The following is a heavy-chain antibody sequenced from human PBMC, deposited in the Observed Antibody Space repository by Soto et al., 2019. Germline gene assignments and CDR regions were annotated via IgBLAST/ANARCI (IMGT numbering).Heavy chain of an antibody. Sequence: PSETLSLTCAVSGGSISSSNWWSWVRQPPGKGLEWIGEIYHSGSTNYNPSLKSRVTISVDKSKNQFSLKLSSVAAADTAVYYCARSLRGDYGHYVYYYGIDVWDQGTTVTVS. D-gene: IGHD4-17*01. J-gene: IGHJ6*02. CDR3: ARSLRGDYGHYVYYYGIDV. CDR1: GGSISSSNW. V-gene: IGHV4-4*02. CDR2: IYHSGST.